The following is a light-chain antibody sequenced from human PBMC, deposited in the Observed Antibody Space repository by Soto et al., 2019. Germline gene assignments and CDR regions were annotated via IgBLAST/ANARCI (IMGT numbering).Light chain of an antibody. CDR3: QQRLNWPPWT. Sequence: EIVLTQSPATLSLSPGEGATLSCRASQSVNNYLAWYQQKPGQAPRLLIYDVSNRATGIPARFSGSGSGTDFTLTISSLEPEDFAVYYCQQRLNWPPWTFGQGTKVDIK. CDR2: DVS. J-gene: IGKJ1*01. V-gene: IGKV3-11*01. CDR1: QSVNNY.